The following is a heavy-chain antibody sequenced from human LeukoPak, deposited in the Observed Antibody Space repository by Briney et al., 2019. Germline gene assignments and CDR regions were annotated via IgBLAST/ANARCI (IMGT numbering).Heavy chain of an antibody. CDR3: ARAPDSIFGVVIIDY. Sequence: ASVKVSCKASGYTFTGYYMHWVRQAPGQGLEWMGWINPNSGGTNYAQKFQGRVTMTRDTSISTAYMELSSLRSEDTAVYYCARAPDSIFGVVIIDYWGQGTLVTVSS. D-gene: IGHD3-3*01. CDR1: GYTFTGYY. CDR2: INPNSGGT. V-gene: IGHV1-2*02. J-gene: IGHJ4*02.